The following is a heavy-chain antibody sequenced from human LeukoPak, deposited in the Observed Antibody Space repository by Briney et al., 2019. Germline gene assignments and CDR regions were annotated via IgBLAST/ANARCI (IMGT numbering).Heavy chain of an antibody. V-gene: IGHV3-48*04. D-gene: IGHD3-10*01. J-gene: IGHJ4*02. CDR3: ARVSYYGSGSYSPFDY. Sequence: GGSLRLSCAASGFTFSGYSMSWVRQAPGKGLEWVSYISSSGSTIYYADSVKGRFTISRDNAKNSLYLQMNSLRAEDTAVYYCARVSYYGSGSYSPFDYWGQGTLVTVSS. CDR2: ISSSGSTI. CDR1: GFTFSGYS.